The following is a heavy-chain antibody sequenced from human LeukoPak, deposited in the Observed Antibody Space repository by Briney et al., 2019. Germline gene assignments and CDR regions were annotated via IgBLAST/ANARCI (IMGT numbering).Heavy chain of an antibody. CDR1: GYTFTSYG. D-gene: IGHD6-19*01. J-gene: IGHJ3*02. CDR2: ISAYNGNT. CDR3: ARDQWLPPNDAFDI. Sequence: ASVTVSFTASGYTFTSYGISWVRQAPGQGLEWMGWISAYNGNTNYAQKLQGRVTMTTDTSTSTAYMELRSLRSDDTAVYYCARDQWLPPNDAFDIWGQGTMVTVSS. V-gene: IGHV1-18*01.